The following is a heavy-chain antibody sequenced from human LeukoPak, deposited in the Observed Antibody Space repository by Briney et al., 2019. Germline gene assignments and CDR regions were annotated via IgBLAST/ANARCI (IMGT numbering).Heavy chain of an antibody. CDR3: AKRRSNNASTIDY. J-gene: IGHJ4*02. CDR1: GFTFNNYA. D-gene: IGHD2/OR15-2a*01. CDR2: ISGSGGTT. Sequence: GGSLRLSCAASGFTFNNYAMTWVRQAPGKGLEWVSSISGSGGTTYYADSVKGRFTISRDSSKNTLYLQMNSLRVEDTAIYYCAKRRSNNASTIDYWGQGTLVTVSS. V-gene: IGHV3-23*01.